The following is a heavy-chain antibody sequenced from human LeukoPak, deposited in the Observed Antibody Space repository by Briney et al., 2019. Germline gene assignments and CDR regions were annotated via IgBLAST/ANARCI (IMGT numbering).Heavy chain of an antibody. J-gene: IGHJ4*02. Sequence: GSLRLSCAASGFTFSSYEMNWVRQAPGKGLEWVSVIYNDGSSYYADSVKGRFTISRDNSKNTLYLQMNSLRAEDTAVYYCARDRPFGGVLDFDYWGQGTLVTVSS. CDR2: IYNDGSS. CDR3: ARDRPFGGVLDFDY. D-gene: IGHD3-16*01. V-gene: IGHV3-66*01. CDR1: GFTFSSYE.